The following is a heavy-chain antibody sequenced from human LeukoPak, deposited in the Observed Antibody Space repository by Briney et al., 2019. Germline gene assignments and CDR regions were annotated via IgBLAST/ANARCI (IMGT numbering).Heavy chain of an antibody. CDR3: ARLLDYDSSGYPDTFDI. V-gene: IGHV4-59*01. CDR1: GGSISPIY. D-gene: IGHD3-22*01. CDR2: IYYTGNT. J-gene: IGHJ3*02. Sequence: PSETLSLTCTVSGGSISPIYWTWIRQPPGKGLEWIGFIYYTGNTNYNPSLKSRVTISIDTSKSHFSLKLSSLTAADTAVYYCARLLDYDSSGYPDTFDIWGQGTMVTVSS.